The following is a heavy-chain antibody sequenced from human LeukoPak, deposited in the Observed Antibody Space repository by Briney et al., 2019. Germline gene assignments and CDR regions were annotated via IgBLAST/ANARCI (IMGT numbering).Heavy chain of an antibody. Sequence: ASVKVSCKASGYPFTGYYMHWVRQAPGQGLEWMGRINPNSGGTNYAQKFQGRVTMTRDTSISTAYMELSRLRSDDTAVYYCASLGEVLWDYYFDYWGQGTLVTVSS. D-gene: IGHD1-26*01. CDR3: ASLGEVLWDYYFDY. CDR1: GYPFTGYY. J-gene: IGHJ4*02. CDR2: INPNSGGT. V-gene: IGHV1-2*06.